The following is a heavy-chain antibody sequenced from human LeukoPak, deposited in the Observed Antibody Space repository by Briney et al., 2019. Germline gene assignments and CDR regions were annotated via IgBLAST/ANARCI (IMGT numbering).Heavy chain of an antibody. D-gene: IGHD3-22*01. CDR3: ARSTNYYDTTGLGY. Sequence: PGGSLRLSCAASGFTVSSNYMSWVRLAPGKGLEWVSVIYSGGSTNYADSVKGRFTISRDNAKSTVYLQMNSLRADDAAVYYCARSTNYYDTTGLGYWGQGTLVTVSS. CDR2: IYSGGST. CDR1: GFTVSSNY. V-gene: IGHV3-66*01. J-gene: IGHJ4*02.